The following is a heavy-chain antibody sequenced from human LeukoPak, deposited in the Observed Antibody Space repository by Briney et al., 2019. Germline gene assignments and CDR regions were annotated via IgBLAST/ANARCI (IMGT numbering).Heavy chain of an antibody. V-gene: IGHV1-2*02. Sequence: ASVKVSCKASGYTFTGYYMHWVRQAPGQGLEWTGWINPNSGGTNYAQKFQGRVTMTRDTSISTAYMELSRLRSDDTAVYYCARAAQDIVLMVYGVGMDYWGQGTLVTVSS. CDR1: GYTFTGYY. CDR3: ARAAQDIVLMVYGVGMDY. D-gene: IGHD2-8*01. CDR2: INPNSGGT. J-gene: IGHJ4*02.